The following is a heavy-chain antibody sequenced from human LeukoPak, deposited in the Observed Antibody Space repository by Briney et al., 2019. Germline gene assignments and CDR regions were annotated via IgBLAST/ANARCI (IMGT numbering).Heavy chain of an antibody. CDR1: RFTFSNYG. J-gene: IGHJ5*02. V-gene: IGHV3-48*01. Sequence: GGSLRLSCAASRFTFSNYGVNWVRQAPGKGLEWVSYINSRSSTIYYADSVKGRFTISRDNSKNMLYLQMNSLTVEDTAVYYCAREGIVGAHNWFDPWGQGTLVTVSS. CDR2: INSRSSTI. D-gene: IGHD1-26*01. CDR3: AREGIVGAHNWFDP.